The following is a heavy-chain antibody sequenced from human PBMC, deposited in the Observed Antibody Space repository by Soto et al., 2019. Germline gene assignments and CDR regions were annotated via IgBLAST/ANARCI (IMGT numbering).Heavy chain of an antibody. CDR1: GFSISNYE. CDR3: ARNPSGQWVVPLYCDL. V-gene: IGHV3-48*03. J-gene: IGHJ4*02. D-gene: IGHD6-19*01. Sequence: RRLSCVASGFSISNYEMNWVRQAPGKGLEWVSYISGSGSTVYYADSVKGRFTISRDNAKNSVYLQINTLRVEDTAIYYCARNPSGQWVVPLYCDLWGQGTLVTVSS. CDR2: ISGSGSTV.